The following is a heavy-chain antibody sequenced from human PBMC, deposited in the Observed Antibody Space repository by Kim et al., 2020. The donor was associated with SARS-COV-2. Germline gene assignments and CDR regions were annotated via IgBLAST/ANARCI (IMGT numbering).Heavy chain of an antibody. CDR1: GFTFSSYA. V-gene: IGHV3-30-3*01. J-gene: IGHJ6*03. D-gene: IGHD6-13*01. CDR3: ARDPSLAARYYYYMDV. Sequence: GGSLRLSCAASGFTFSSYAMHWVRQAPGKGLEWVAVISYDGSNKYYADSVKGRFTISRDNSKNTLYLQMNSLRAEDTAVYYCARDPSLAARYYYYMDVWGKGTTVTVSS. CDR2: ISYDGSNK.